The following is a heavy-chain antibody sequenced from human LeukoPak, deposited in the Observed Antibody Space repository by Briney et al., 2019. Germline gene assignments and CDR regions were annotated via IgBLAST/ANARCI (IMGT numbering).Heavy chain of an antibody. V-gene: IGHV4-38-2*02. CDR3: ARDGASGDGVCCFSNWFDP. CDR2: IYHSGNT. D-gene: IGHD2-8*01. Sequence: SETLSLTCTVSNFSISSGYYWGWIRRPPGKGREWIGKIYHSGNTYYNQSLKSRVTISVDTSKNQFSLKLTSLTAADTAVYYCARDGASGDGVCCFSNWFDPWGQGTLVTVSS. J-gene: IGHJ5*02. CDR1: NFSISSGYY.